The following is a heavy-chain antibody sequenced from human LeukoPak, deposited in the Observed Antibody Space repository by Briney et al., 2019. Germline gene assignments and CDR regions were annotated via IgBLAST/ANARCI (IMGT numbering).Heavy chain of an antibody. CDR2: IYYSGSA. CDR1: GGSISSSNYY. CDR3: ARHASVDGNWPRPLDY. Sequence: SETLSLTCTVSGGSISSSNYYWGWIRQPPGKGLEWIGNIYYSGSAYYKPSLKTRVTISVDTSKNQFSLKLTSVTAADTAVYYCARHASVDGNWPRPLDYWGQGSLVTVSS. V-gene: IGHV4-39*01. D-gene: IGHD6-19*01. J-gene: IGHJ4*02.